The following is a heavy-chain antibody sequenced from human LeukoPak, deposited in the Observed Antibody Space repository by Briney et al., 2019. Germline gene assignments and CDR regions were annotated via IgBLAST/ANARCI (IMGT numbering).Heavy chain of an antibody. V-gene: IGHV4-59*01. J-gene: IGHJ4*02. CDR3: ARSFHSSGYYWAY. CDR2: IYYSGST. CDR1: GGSIRGYF. Sequence: PSETLSLTCTVSGGSIRGYFWTWIRHPPGKGLEWSGYIYYSGSTNYNPSLKSRVTISVDTSKNQFSLKLSSVTAADTAVYYCARSFHSSGYYWAYWGQGTLVTVSS. D-gene: IGHD3-22*01.